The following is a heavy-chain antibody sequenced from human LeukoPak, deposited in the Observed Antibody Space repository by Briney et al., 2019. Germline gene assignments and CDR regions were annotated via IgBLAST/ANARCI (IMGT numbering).Heavy chain of an antibody. J-gene: IGHJ6*03. D-gene: IGHD3-16*01. Sequence: GGSLRLSCAASGFTFSSYGMHWVRQAPGKGLEWVAVISYDESNKYYADSVTGRFTISRDNSKNTLYLQMNSLRAEDTAVYYCARRGGGGAKFSRSYYYYYMDVWGQGTLVTVSS. V-gene: IGHV3-30*03. CDR3: ARRGGGGAKFSRSYYYYYMDV. CDR2: ISYDESNK. CDR1: GFTFSSYG.